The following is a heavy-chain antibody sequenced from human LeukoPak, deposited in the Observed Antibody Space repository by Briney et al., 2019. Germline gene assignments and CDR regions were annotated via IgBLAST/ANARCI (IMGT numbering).Heavy chain of an antibody. CDR1: GFTFSIYW. Sequence: GGSLRLSCAASGFTFSIYWMSWVRQAPGKGLEWVASINQDGSEKYYVDSVKGRCTIPRDNAKTSLYLQMSSLRAEDAAAYYCVRDGPGGIEARKRYYGMDVWGQGTTVSVSS. D-gene: IGHD6-6*01. J-gene: IGHJ6*02. CDR3: VRDGPGGIEARKRYYGMDV. V-gene: IGHV3-7*05. CDR2: INQDGSEK.